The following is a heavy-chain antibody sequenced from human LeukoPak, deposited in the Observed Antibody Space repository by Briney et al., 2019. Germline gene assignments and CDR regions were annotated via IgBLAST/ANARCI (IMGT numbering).Heavy chain of an antibody. V-gene: IGHV4-34*01. CDR3: ARVESAPVWSGYYLSPYYYGMDV. CDR1: GGSISSYY. D-gene: IGHD3-3*01. Sequence: PSETLSLTCTVSGGSISSYYWSWIRQPPGEGLEWIGEINHSGSTNYNPSLKSRVTISVDTSKNQFSLKLSSVTAADTAVYYCARVESAPVWSGYYLSPYYYGMDVWGQGTTVTVSS. J-gene: IGHJ6*02. CDR2: INHSGST.